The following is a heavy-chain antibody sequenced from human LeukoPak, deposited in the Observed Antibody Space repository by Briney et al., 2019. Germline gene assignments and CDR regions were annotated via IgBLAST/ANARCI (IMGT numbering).Heavy chain of an antibody. CDR2: ISSSGSTI. J-gene: IGHJ6*04. V-gene: IGHV3-48*03. Sequence: AGGSLRLSCAASGFTFSSFEMHWVRQAPGKGLEWVSYISSSGSTIYYADSVQGRFTISRDNAKNSLYLQMNSLRAEDTAVYYCAELGITMIGGVWGKGTTVTISS. D-gene: IGHD3-10*02. CDR1: GFTFSSFE. CDR3: AELGITMIGGV.